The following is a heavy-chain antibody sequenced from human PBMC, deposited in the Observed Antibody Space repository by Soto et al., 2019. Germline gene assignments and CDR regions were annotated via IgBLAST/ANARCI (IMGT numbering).Heavy chain of an antibody. CDR2: INHSGST. CDR1: GGSFSGYY. D-gene: IGHD6-19*01. J-gene: IGHJ5*02. CDR3: ARRRRIIAVAGLGNWFHP. V-gene: IGHV4-34*01. Sequence: QVQLQQWGAGLLKPSETLSLTCAVYGGSFSGYYWSWIRQPPGKGLEWIGEINHSGSTNYNPSLKSRVTISGEPAKNQVSLKLGSVTAADTAVYYCARRRRIIAVAGLGNWFHPWGQGTLVTVSS.